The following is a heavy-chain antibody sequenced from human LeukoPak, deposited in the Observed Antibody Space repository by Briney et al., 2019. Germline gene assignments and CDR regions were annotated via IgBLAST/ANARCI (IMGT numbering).Heavy chain of an antibody. CDR3: ATEGGYCTNGVCYIHPYFDY. J-gene: IGHJ4*02. CDR1: GYTLTELS. CDR2: FDPEDGET. V-gene: IGHV1-24*01. Sequence: GASVKVSCKVSGYTLTELSMHWVRQAPGKGLEWMGGFDPEDGETIYAQKFQGRVTMTEDTSTDTAYMELSSLRSEDTAVYYCATEGGYCTNGVCYIHPYFDYWGQGTLVTVSS. D-gene: IGHD2-8*01.